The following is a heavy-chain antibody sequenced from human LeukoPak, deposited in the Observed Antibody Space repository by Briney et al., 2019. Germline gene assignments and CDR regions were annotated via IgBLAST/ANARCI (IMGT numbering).Heavy chain of an antibody. V-gene: IGHV1-2*02. CDR3: ARETPPRRGAPAGVLFPD. CDR2: INTNSGVT. D-gene: IGHD6-13*01. CDR1: GYTFTAYY. Sequence: ASVTVSCKASGYTFTAYYIHWVRQAPGLGLEWMGWINTNSGVTKSAQRYQGRVTMTSDTSITTAYMELSRLRSDDTAVYYCARETPPRRGAPAGVLFPDWGHGTLVTVSS. J-gene: IGHJ4*01.